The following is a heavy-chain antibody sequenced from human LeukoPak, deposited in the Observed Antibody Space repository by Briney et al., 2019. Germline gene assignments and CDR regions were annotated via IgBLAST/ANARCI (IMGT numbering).Heavy chain of an antibody. V-gene: IGHV4-31*01. Sequence: SETLSLTCTVSGGSISSGGYYWSWIRQHPGKGLEWIGYIYYSGSTYYNPSLKGQITISVDTSKNQFSLKLSSVTAADTAVYYCARVDYGDYRFDYWGQGTLVTVSS. J-gene: IGHJ4*02. CDR1: GGSISSGGYY. CDR3: ARVDYGDYRFDY. CDR2: IYYSGST. D-gene: IGHD4-17*01.